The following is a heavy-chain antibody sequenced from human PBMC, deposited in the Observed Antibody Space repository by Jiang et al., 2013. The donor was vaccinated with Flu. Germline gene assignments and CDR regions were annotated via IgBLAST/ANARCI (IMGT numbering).Heavy chain of an antibody. CDR2: INAGNGNT. CDR3: ARRIGRANWEYFDY. CDR1: GYTFTSYA. J-gene: IGHJ4*02. Sequence: SGAEVKKPGASVKVSCKASGYTFTSYAMHWVRQAPGQRLEWMGWINAGNGNTKYSQKFQGRVTITRDTSASTAYMELSSLRSEDTAVYYCARRIGRANWEYFDYWGQGTLVTVSS. V-gene: IGHV1-3*01. D-gene: IGHD7-27*01.